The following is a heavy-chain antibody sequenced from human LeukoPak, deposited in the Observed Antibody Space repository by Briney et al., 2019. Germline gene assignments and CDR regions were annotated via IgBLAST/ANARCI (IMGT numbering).Heavy chain of an antibody. V-gene: IGHV4-61*02. CDR2: IYTSGST. CDR1: GGSISSGSYY. Sequence: SQTLSLTCTVSGGSISSGSYYWSWIRQPAGTGLEWIGRIYTSGSTNYNPSLKSRVTISVDTSKNQFSLKLSSVTAADTAVYYCASAPTASIAAHWGQGTLVTVSS. D-gene: IGHD6-6*01. CDR3: ASAPTASIAAH. J-gene: IGHJ4*02.